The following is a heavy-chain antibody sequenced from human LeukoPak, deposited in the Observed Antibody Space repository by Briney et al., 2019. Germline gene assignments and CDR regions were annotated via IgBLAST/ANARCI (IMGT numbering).Heavy chain of an antibody. V-gene: IGHV4-34*01. J-gene: IGHJ3*02. D-gene: IGHD1-1*01. CDR3: ARGGGDWNDAYQNAFDI. Sequence: KSSESLSLTCAVYGGSFSGSYWSWVRQSPGKGLEWIGEIIHSGGTTYNPSLKSRVTISIDTSKNQFSLKLSSVTAADTAVYYCARGGGDWNDAYQNAFDIWDQGTMGTVSS. CDR2: IIHSGGT. CDR1: GGSFSGSY.